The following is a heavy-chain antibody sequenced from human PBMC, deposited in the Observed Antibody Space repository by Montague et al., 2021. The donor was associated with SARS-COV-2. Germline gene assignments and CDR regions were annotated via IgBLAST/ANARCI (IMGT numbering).Heavy chain of an antibody. Sequence: SETLSLTCTVSVRSIISYYWSWTRQPPGKLLSSTGYIYYSVSTNYNPSLKSRVTISVDTSKNQFSLKLSSVTAADTAVYYCARAIGSMYSSGWYYYYYGMDVWGQGTTVTVSS. CDR3: ARAIGSMYSSGWYYYYYGMDV. CDR2: IYYSVST. CDR1: VRSIISYY. J-gene: IGHJ6*02. V-gene: IGHV4-59*01. D-gene: IGHD6-19*01.